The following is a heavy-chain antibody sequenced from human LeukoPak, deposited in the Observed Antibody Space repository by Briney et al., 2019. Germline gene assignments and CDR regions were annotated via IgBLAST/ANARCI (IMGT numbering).Heavy chain of an antibody. Sequence: ASVKVSCKASGYTFSSYYIHWVRQAPGQGLEWMGLINPSGGSTNYAQKFRGRVTMTRDTSTSTVHMELSSLRSEDTAVYYCSRGPSITMVRGGQWYYYMDVWGKGTTVTIPS. CDR2: INPSGGST. V-gene: IGHV1-46*01. CDR1: GYTFSSYY. J-gene: IGHJ6*03. D-gene: IGHD3-10*01. CDR3: SRGPSITMVRGGQWYYYMDV.